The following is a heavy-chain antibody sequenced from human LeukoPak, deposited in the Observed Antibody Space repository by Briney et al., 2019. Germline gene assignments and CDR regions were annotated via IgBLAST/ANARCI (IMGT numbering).Heavy chain of an antibody. CDR3: AADRLDYGSGSLCY. Sequence: PGGSLRLSCAASGFTFSSYAMSWVRQAPGKGLEWVSAISGSGGSTYYADSVKGRFTISRDNSKNTLYLQMNSLRSEDTAVYYCAADRLDYGSGSLCYWGQGTLVTVSS. J-gene: IGHJ4*02. D-gene: IGHD3-10*01. CDR1: GFTFSSYA. V-gene: IGHV3-23*01. CDR2: ISGSGGST.